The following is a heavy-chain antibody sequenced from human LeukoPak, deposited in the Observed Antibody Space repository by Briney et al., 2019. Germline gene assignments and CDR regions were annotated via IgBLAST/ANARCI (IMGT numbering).Heavy chain of an antibody. CDR1: GFTFSSYA. CDR2: ISGSGGTT. CDR3: AWRYCSGGSSYHFDY. Sequence: PGGSLRLSCAASGFTFSSYAMSRVRQAPGKGLEWVSAISGSGGTTYFADSVKGRFTISRDISKNTLYLQMNSLRAEDTAIYYCAWRYCSGGSSYHFDYWGQGTLVTVSS. V-gene: IGHV3-23*01. D-gene: IGHD2-15*01. J-gene: IGHJ4*02.